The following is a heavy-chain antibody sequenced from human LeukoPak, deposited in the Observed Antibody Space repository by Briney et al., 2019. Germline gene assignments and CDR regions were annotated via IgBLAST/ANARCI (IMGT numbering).Heavy chain of an antibody. CDR1: GFTFSSYW. CDR3: ARGRPHGNDY. V-gene: IGHV3-74*01. CDR2: IASDGSST. Sequence: QPGGSLRLSCAASGFTFSSYWMNWVRQAPGKGLVWVSRIASDGSSTTYAGSVKGRFSISRDNAKNTLYLQMNSLRVEDTAVYYCARGRPHGNDYWGQGTLVTVSS. D-gene: IGHD4-23*01. J-gene: IGHJ4*02.